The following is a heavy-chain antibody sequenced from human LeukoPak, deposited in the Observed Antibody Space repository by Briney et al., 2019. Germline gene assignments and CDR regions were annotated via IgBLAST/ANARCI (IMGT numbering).Heavy chain of an antibody. V-gene: IGHV4-4*02. CDR1: GDSISSSHW. CDR2: IHESGST. D-gene: IGHD3-22*01. J-gene: IGHJ4*02. Sequence: SETLSLTCAVSGDSISSSHWWSWVRQPPGKGLEWIGEIHESGSTNYNPSLKSRVTISVDTSKNQFSLKLRSVTAADTAVYYCARDYVAGYYYDSSGYNDYWGQGILVTVSS. CDR3: ARDYVAGYYYDSSGYNDY.